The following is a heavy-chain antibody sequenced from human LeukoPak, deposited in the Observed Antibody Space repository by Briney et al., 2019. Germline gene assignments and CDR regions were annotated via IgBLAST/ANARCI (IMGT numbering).Heavy chain of an antibody. J-gene: IGHJ3*02. V-gene: IGHV3-23*01. D-gene: IGHD3-22*01. CDR1: GFTFSSYA. CDR3: ARTRTAYYYDSSGSDWAFDI. CDR2: ISGSGGST. Sequence: GGSLRLSCAASGFTFSSYAMSWVRQAPGKGLEWVSAISGSGGSTYYADSVKGRFTISRDNSKNTLYLQMNSLRAEDTAVYYCARTRTAYYYDSSGSDWAFDIWGQGTMVTVAS.